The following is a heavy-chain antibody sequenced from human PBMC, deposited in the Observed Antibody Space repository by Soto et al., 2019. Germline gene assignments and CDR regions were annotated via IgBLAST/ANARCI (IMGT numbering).Heavy chain of an antibody. D-gene: IGHD2-15*01. V-gene: IGHV4-30-4*01. J-gene: IGHJ3*02. Sequence: SETLSLTCTVSGGSISSGDYYWSWIRQPPGKGLEWIGYIYYSGSTYYNPSLKSRVTISVDTSKNQFSPKLSSVTAADTAVYYCARVRLPGYCSGGSCYSAAFDIWGQGTMVTVSS. CDR2: IYYSGST. CDR1: GGSISSGDYY. CDR3: ARVRLPGYCSGGSCYSAAFDI.